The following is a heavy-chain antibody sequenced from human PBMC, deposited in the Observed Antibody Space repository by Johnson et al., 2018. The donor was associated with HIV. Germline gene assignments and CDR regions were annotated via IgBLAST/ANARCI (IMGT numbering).Heavy chain of an antibody. V-gene: IGHV3-9*01. CDR1: GFTFDDYA. CDR2: ISWNSGTK. D-gene: IGHD1-7*01. Sequence: VQLVESGGGLVQPGRSLRLSCAASGFTFDDYAMHWVRQAPGKGLEWVSGISWNSGTKGYADSVKGRFTISRDNAKNSLYLQMNSLRAEDTAVYYCARYEGNYVAFDIWGQGTMVTVSS. J-gene: IGHJ3*02. CDR3: ARYEGNYVAFDI.